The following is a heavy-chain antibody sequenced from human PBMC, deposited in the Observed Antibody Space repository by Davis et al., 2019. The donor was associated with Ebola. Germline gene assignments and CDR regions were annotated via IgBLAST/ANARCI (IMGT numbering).Heavy chain of an antibody. V-gene: IGHV1-18*01. Sequence: ASVKVSCKASGYSFKNYAISWVRQAPGQGLEWMGWISAYYGNTNYAQKVQGRVTMTTDTSTGTAYLDLRSLRSDDTAVYFCARTSIVGTTTTASDIWGQGTLVTVSS. CDR1: GYSFKNYA. J-gene: IGHJ3*02. CDR2: ISAYYGNT. CDR3: ARTSIVGTTTTASDI. D-gene: IGHD1-26*01.